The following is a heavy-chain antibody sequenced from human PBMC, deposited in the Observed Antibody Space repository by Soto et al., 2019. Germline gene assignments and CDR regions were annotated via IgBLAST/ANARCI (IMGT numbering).Heavy chain of an antibody. V-gene: IGHV4-59*08. D-gene: IGHD2-2*02. CDR3: ARLGSRQIPNNYYWYIDV. CDR2: IYYSGNT. CDR1: GGSISGYY. Sequence: SETLSLTCTVSGGSISGYYLSWIRQPPGKGLEWIGYIYYSGNTNYNPSLKSRVTMLVDTSKNQFSLKLTSVTAADTAIYYRARLGSRQIPNNYYWYIDVWGKGTTVTVSS. J-gene: IGHJ6*03.